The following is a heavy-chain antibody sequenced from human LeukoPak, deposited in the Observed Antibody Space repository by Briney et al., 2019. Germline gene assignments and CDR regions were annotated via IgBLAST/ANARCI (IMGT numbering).Heavy chain of an antibody. Sequence: SETLXLTCTVSGGSISSSSYYWSWIRQPPGKGLEWIEYIYYSGSTKYNPSLKSRVTKSVNTNKNKFSQKLSSVTAADTAVYYCARVGYYDSSGYYDYWGQGTLVTVPS. CDR1: GGSISSSSYY. CDR2: IYYSGST. J-gene: IGHJ4*02. D-gene: IGHD3-22*01. CDR3: ARVGYYDSSGYYDY. V-gene: IGHV4-61*01.